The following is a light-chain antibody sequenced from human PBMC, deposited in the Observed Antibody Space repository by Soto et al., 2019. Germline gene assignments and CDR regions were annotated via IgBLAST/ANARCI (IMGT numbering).Light chain of an antibody. CDR2: EGS. Sequence: QSVLTQPASVSGSPGQSITISCTGTSSDVGSYNLVSWYQQHPGKAPKLMIYEGSKRPSGVSNRFSGSKSGNTASLTISGLQAEDGADYYCCSYAGIWVFGGGTKLTVL. CDR1: SSDVGSYNL. V-gene: IGLV2-23*01. CDR3: CSYAGIWV. J-gene: IGLJ3*02.